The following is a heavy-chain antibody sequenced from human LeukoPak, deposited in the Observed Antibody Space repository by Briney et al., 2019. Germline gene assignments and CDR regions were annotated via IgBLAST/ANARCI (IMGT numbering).Heavy chain of an antibody. D-gene: IGHD6-19*01. Sequence: PGRSLRLSCAASGFSFGDYAMHWVRQAPGKGLEWVALISYDGRDEYYADSVKGRFTISRDNPKNTVSLQINSLRPEDTAVYYCAREDRGWYPAYWGQGTLVTVSS. J-gene: IGHJ4*02. CDR2: ISYDGRDE. CDR1: GFSFGDYA. CDR3: AREDRGWYPAY. V-gene: IGHV3-30*04.